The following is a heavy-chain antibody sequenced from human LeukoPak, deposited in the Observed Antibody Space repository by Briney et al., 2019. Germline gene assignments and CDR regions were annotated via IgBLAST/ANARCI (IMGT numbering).Heavy chain of an antibody. J-gene: IGHJ5*01. CDR1: GYTFTSYY. Sequence: ASVKVSCKASGYTFTSYYMHWVRQAPGQGLEWMGIINPSGGSTSYAQKFQGRVTMTRDMSTSTVYMELSSLRSEDTAVYYCARVGRPVTQDNWFDSWGQGTLVTVSS. D-gene: IGHD2-15*01. CDR2: INPSGGST. CDR3: ARVGRPVTQDNWFDS. V-gene: IGHV1-46*01.